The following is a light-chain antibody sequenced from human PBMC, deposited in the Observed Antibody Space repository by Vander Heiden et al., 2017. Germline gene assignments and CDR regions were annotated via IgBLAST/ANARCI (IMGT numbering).Light chain of an antibody. V-gene: IGLV3-21*02. CDR2: DDS. CDR3: QVWDSSSDHVV. J-gene: IGLJ2*01. Sequence: SYVLTQPPSVSVAPGQTARITCGGNNIGSKSVHWYQQKPGQAPVLVVYDDSDRPSGSPERFSGSNSGNTATLTISRVEAGDEADYYCQVWDSSSDHVVFGGGTKLTV. CDR1: NIGSKS.